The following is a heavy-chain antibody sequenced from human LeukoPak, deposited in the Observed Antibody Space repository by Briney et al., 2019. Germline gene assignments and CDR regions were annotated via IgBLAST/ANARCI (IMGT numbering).Heavy chain of an antibody. CDR1: GYTFTSYD. CDR3: ARGPLNSVAYYFDY. D-gene: IGHD2-21*01. V-gene: IGHV1-8*01. J-gene: IGHJ4*02. Sequence: GASVKVSCKASGYTFTSYDINWVRQATGQGLEWMGWMNPNSGNTGYAQKFQGRVTMTRNTSISTAYMELSSLRSEDTAVYYCARGPLNSVAYYFDYWGQGTLVTVSS. CDR2: MNPNSGNT.